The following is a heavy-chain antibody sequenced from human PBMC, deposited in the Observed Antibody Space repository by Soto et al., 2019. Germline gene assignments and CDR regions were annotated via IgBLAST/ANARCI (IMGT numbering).Heavy chain of an antibody. CDR3: ARDSGPGDYDFWSGSYYYYGMDV. D-gene: IGHD3-3*01. J-gene: IGHJ6*02. Sequence: SETLSLTCTVSGGSISSYYWSWIRQPPGRGLEWIGYIYYSGSTNYNPPLKSRVTISVDTSKNQFSLKLSSVTAADTAVYYCARDSGPGDYDFWSGSYYYYGMDVWGQGTTVTVS. CDR2: IYYSGST. CDR1: GGSISSYY. V-gene: IGHV4-59*01.